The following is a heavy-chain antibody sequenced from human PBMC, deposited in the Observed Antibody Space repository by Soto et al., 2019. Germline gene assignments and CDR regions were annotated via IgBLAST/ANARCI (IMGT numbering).Heavy chain of an antibody. Sequence: SETLSLTCTVSGGSFGSSAYYWGWIRRAPGKGLEWIGSINSSGSTFSNPSLKSRVTLSADTSKNQFSLKLTSVTAADTALYYCSRRAPEGFDPWGQGTLVTVSS. V-gene: IGHV4-39*01. CDR3: SRRAPEGFDP. CDR1: GGSFGSSAYY. CDR2: INSSGST. J-gene: IGHJ5*02.